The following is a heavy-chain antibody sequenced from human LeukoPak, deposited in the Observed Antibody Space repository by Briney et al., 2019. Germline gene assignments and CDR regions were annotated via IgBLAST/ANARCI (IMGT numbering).Heavy chain of an antibody. J-gene: IGHJ4*02. CDR3: ARGVEPLAANTLAY. CDR2: LYSDGNT. V-gene: IGHV3-53*01. CDR1: GFTIITND. D-gene: IGHD1-14*01. Sequence: AGSLRLSCAASGFTIITNDMTWVRQAPGKGLEWGSVLYSDGNTKYADSVQGRFTISRDNSKNTLYLEMNSLSPDDTAVYYCARGVEPLAANTLAYWGQGTLVTVSS.